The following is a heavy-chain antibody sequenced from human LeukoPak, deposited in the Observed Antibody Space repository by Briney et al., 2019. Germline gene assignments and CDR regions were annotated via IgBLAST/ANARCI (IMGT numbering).Heavy chain of an antibody. CDR1: GFTFSSYW. CDR3: AREFRSGYNSRWFDY. V-gene: IGHV3-7*01. D-gene: IGHD6-19*01. Sequence: GGSLRLSCTVPGFTFSSYWMSWVRQAPGKGLEWVANIKQDGSEKYYVDSVKGRFTISRDNAKNSLYLQMNSLRVEDTAVYYCAREFRSGYNSRWFDYWGQGTLVTVSS. J-gene: IGHJ5*01. CDR2: IKQDGSEK.